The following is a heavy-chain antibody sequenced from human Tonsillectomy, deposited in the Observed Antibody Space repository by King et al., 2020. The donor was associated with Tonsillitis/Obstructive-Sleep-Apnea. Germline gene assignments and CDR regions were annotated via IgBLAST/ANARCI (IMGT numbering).Heavy chain of an antibody. CDR2: ISCSGCNT. D-gene: IGHD2-2*01. Sequence: VQLVESGGGLVQPGGSLRLSCAASGFTFSSYAMSWVRQAPGKGLEWVSAISCSGCNTSYADSLKGRFPIPRDNSKNTLYLQMNSLRAEDTAVYYCAKGPVVPAATYYFDHWGQGTLVTVSS. J-gene: IGHJ4*02. CDR3: AKGPVVPAATYYFDH. CDR1: GFTFSSYA. V-gene: IGHV3-23*04.